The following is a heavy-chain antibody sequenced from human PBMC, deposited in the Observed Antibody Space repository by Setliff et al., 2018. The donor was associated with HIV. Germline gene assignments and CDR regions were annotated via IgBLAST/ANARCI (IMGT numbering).Heavy chain of an antibody. CDR3: ASPSITMVRGVMRSAFDI. Sequence: SVKVSCKASGGTSSSYGISWVRQAPGQGLEWMGAIIPMFGTGFYAQKSQGRVTITRDTSASTAYMELSSLRSEDTAVYYCASPSITMVRGVMRSAFDIWGQGTMVTVSS. V-gene: IGHV1-69*05. CDR2: IIPMFGTG. J-gene: IGHJ3*02. D-gene: IGHD3-10*01. CDR1: GGTSSSYG.